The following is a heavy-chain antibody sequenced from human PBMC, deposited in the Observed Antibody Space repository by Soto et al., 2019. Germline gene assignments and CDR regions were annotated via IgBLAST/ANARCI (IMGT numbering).Heavy chain of an antibody. J-gene: IGHJ4*02. V-gene: IGHV3-30*18. CDR1: GFTFSSYG. Sequence: GGSLRLSCAASGFTFSSYGMHWVRQAPGKGLEWVAVISYDGSNEYYADSVKGRFTISRDNSKNTLYLQMNSLRAEDTAVYYCAKDRSLVRGPIPYWGQGTLVTV. CDR3: AKDRSLVRGPIPY. CDR2: ISYDGSNE. D-gene: IGHD3-10*01.